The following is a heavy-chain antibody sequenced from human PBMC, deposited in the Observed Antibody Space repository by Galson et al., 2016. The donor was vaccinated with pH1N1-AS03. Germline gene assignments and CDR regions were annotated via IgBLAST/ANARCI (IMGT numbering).Heavy chain of an antibody. CDR3: ARGGAVATVPLDLDR. Sequence: SETLSLTCTVSGASVTTHYWNWIRQAPGKGLEWIGYISYTGGANYNPSLKSRVIISVDTSKNQFSLKLSSVTAADTAIFYCARGGAVATVPLDLDRWGQGTLVTVSS. V-gene: IGHV4-59*02. D-gene: IGHD3/OR15-3a*01. CDR1: GASVTTHY. CDR2: ISYTGGA. J-gene: IGHJ5*02.